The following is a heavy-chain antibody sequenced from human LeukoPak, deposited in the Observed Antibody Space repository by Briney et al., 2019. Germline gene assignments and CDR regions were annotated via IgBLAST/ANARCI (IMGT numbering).Heavy chain of an antibody. CDR2: INPNSGGT. V-gene: IGHV1-2*02. J-gene: IGHJ4*02. Sequence: ASVHVSRLASGYTLTYYYMHWLRQAPGQGLAWMGWINPNSGGTNYAQKFQGRVTMTRDTSIRTAYMELSRLRSDDTAVYYCARDLYGSGSLDYWGQGTLVTVSS. D-gene: IGHD3-10*01. CDR3: ARDLYGSGSLDY. CDR1: GYTLTYYY.